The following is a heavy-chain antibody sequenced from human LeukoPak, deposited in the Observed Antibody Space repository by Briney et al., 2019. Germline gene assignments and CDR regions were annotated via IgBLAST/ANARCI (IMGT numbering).Heavy chain of an antibody. D-gene: IGHD2-15*01. CDR2: ISYDGSTK. CDR3: AKDLVAAPDY. Sequence: GGSLRLSCAASGFTFSSHWMSWVRQAPGKGLEWVTLISYDGSTKYYSDSVKGRFTLSRDNSKNTLYLQMNSLRAEDTAVYYCAKDLVAAPDYWGQGTLVTVSS. V-gene: IGHV3-30*18. J-gene: IGHJ4*02. CDR1: GFTFSSHW.